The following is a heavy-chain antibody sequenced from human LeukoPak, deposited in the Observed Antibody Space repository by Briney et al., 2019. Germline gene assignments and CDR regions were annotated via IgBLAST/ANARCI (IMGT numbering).Heavy chain of an antibody. CDR2: ISYDGSNK. CDR3: ARDRGYCSSTSCYTYYYYGMDV. CDR1: GFTFSSYA. J-gene: IGHJ6*02. V-gene: IGHV3-30-3*01. Sequence: PGGSLRLSCAAPGFTFSSYAMHWVRQAPGKGLEWVAVISYDGSNKYYADSVKGRFTISRDNSKNTLYLQMNSLRAEDTAVYYCARDRGYCSSTSCYTYYYYGMDVWGQGTTVTVSS. D-gene: IGHD2-2*02.